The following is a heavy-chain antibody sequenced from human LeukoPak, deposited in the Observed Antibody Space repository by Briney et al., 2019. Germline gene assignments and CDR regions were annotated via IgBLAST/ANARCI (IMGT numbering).Heavy chain of an antibody. CDR2: INHSGST. V-gene: IGHV4-38-2*02. J-gene: IGHJ4*02. CDR1: GYSISSGYY. CDR3: ARFLYGDYAGVDY. D-gene: IGHD4-17*01. Sequence: SETLSLTCTVSGYSISSGYYWGWIRQPPGKGLEWIGEINHSGSTNYNPSLKSRVTISVDTSKNQFSLKLSSVTAADTAVYYCARFLYGDYAGVDYWGQGTLVTVSS.